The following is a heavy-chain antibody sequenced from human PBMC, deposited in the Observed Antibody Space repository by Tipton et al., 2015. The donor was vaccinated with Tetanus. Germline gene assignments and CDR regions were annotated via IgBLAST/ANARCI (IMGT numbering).Heavy chain of an antibody. CDR1: GGSINSETYY. CDR2: IYFSRST. V-gene: IGHV4-31*03. CDR3: GGEIDGGPEACAFDS. Sequence: LRLSCTVSGGSINSETYYWTWFRQRPGAGLEWLGFIYFSRSTFYNTSLRGRLTMSVDTSKNRFYLRLTSLNAADTAIYYCGGEIDGGPEACAFDSWGQGILVAVSS. D-gene: IGHD2-15*01. J-gene: IGHJ4*02.